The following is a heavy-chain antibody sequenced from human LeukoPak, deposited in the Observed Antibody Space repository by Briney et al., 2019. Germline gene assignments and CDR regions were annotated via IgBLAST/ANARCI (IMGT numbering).Heavy chain of an antibody. CDR3: TDAANAPS. D-gene: IGHD2-2*01. V-gene: IGHV3-73*01. Sequence: GGSLRLSCVASGFTFSASAMHWVRQASGKGLEWVGRIRSRTNSYATAYAASVKGRFTVSRDDSKSTAYLQMNNLKTEDTAVYYRTDAANAPSWGQGTLVTVSS. J-gene: IGHJ5*02. CDR2: IRSRTNSYAT. CDR1: GFTFSASA.